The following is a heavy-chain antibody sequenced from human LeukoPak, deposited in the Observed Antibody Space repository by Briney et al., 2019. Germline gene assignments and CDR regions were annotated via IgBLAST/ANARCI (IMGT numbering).Heavy chain of an antibody. CDR1: GFTFSSYE. D-gene: IGHD3-22*01. CDR3: AKGGYFYDSSDAY. V-gene: IGHV3-48*03. CDR2: ISSSGSAI. Sequence: GGSLRLSCAAPGFTFSSYEMNWVRQAPGKGLEWLSYISSSGSAIYYADSVKGRLTISRDNAKNSLYLQMNSLRAEDTAVYYCAKGGYFYDSSDAYWGQGTLVTVSS. J-gene: IGHJ4*02.